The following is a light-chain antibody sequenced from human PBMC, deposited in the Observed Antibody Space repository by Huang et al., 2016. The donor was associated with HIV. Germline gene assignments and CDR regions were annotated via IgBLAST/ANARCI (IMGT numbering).Light chain of an antibody. CDR3: QQSYKIPRT. CDR2: GAS. Sequence: DIQMTQSPSSRSASVGDRIIITCRASQNITTYLNWYQHMPGKAPKLVIYGASSLQGGFSSRFSGSGFGTDFTLTIRSLQPEDAATYYCQQSYKIPRTFGQVTLLEI. V-gene: IGKV1-39*01. J-gene: IGKJ2*01. CDR1: QNITTY.